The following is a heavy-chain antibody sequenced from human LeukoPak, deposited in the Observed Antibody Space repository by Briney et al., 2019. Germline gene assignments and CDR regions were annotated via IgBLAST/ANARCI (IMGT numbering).Heavy chain of an antibody. Sequence: GGSLRLSCAASGFTFSSYGMHWVRQAPGKGLEWVAVIWYDGSNKYYADSVKGRFTISRDNSKNTLYLQMNSLRAEDTAVYYCAREGGGESSGSYFGYYYYGMDVWAKGPRSPSP. V-gene: IGHV3-33*01. CDR3: AREGGGESSGSYFGYYYYGMDV. CDR2: IWYDGSNK. CDR1: GFTFSSYG. D-gene: IGHD1-26*01. J-gene: IGHJ6*02.